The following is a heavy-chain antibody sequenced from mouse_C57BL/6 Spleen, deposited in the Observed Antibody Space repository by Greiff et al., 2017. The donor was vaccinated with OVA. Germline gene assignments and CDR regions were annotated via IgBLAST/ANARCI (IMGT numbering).Heavy chain of an antibody. CDR1: GYTFTSYD. V-gene: IGHV1-85*01. J-gene: IGHJ4*01. D-gene: IGHD2-4*01. Sequence: QVQLQQSGPELVKPGASVKLSCKASGYTFTSYDINWVKQRPGQGLEWIGWIYPRDGSTKYNEKFKGKATLTVDTSSSTAYMELHSLTSEDSAVYFCARYYYDYDGSNYDAMDYWGQGTSVTVSS. CDR3: ARYYYDYDGSNYDAMDY. CDR2: IYPRDGST.